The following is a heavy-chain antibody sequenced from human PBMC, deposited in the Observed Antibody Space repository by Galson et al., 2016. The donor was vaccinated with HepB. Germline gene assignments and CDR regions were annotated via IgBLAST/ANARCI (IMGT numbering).Heavy chain of an antibody. CDR1: GFTLSSYG. J-gene: IGHJ4*02. V-gene: IGHV3-30*18. CDR2: ISSDGGTD. CDR3: AKEGHSAGWTWRADFDY. Sequence: SLRLSCAASGFTLSSYGMHWVRQAPGKGLEWVAVISSDGGTDYYADSVKGRFTISRDNSKNTLYLEMNSLRPEDTAVFYCAKEGHSAGWTWRADFDYWGRGLLVTVSA. D-gene: IGHD1-26*01.